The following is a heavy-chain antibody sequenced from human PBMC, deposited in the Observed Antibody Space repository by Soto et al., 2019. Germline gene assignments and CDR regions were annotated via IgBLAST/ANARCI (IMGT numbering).Heavy chain of an antibody. CDR2: IFSNDEK. D-gene: IGHD6-13*01. V-gene: IGHV2-26*01. J-gene: IGHJ6*02. Sequence: QVTLKESGPVLVKPTETLTLTCTVSGFSLSNARMGVSWIRQPPGKALEWLAHIFSNDEKSYSTSLKSRLTISRDTSKSQVVLTMTNMDPVDTATYYCARMGEQQLVIPAGHYYYGMDVWGQGTTVTFSS. CDR3: ARMGEQQLVIPAGHYYYGMDV. CDR1: GFSLSNARMG.